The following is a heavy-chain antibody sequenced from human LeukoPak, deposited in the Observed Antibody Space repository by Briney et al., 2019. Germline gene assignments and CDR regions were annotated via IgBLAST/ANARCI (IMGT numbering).Heavy chain of an antibody. Sequence: PETLSLTCTVSGGSISSYYWSWIRQPPGKGLEWIAYISDIGSINYNPSLKSRVTISLETSKNQFSLKLSSATAADTAVYYCAGHHPRNTVDFWGQGTLVTVSS. V-gene: IGHV4-59*08. CDR3: AGHHPRNTVDF. CDR1: GGSISSYY. CDR2: ISDIGSI. J-gene: IGHJ4*02. D-gene: IGHD2/OR15-2a*01.